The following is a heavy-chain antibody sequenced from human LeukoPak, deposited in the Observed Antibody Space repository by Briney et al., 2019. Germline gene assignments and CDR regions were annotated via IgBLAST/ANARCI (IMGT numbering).Heavy chain of an antibody. CDR2: IYSGGRT. CDR1: GFTVSSNY. V-gene: IGHV3-53*01. CDR3: ARYGSGYDLIDY. J-gene: IGHJ4*02. Sequence: PGGSLRLSCAASGFTVSSNYMSWVRQAPGKGLEWVSVIYSGGRTYYAGFVKGRFTIFRDNAKDTLNLQMNSLRAEDTAVYYCARYGSGYDLIDYWGQGTLVTVSS. D-gene: IGHD5-12*01.